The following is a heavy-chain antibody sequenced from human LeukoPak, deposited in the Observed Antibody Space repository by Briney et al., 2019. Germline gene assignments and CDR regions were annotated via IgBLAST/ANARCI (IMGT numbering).Heavy chain of an antibody. CDR1: GYTFTGYY. Sequence: GASVKVSCKASGYTFTGYYMHWVRQAPGQGLEWMGRINPNSGGTNYAQKFQGRVTMTRDTSISTAYMELSRLRSDDTAVYYCARDAGSGWPHLDYWGQGTLVTVS. CDR2: INPNSGGT. CDR3: ARDAGSGWPHLDY. D-gene: IGHD6-19*01. V-gene: IGHV1-2*06. J-gene: IGHJ4*02.